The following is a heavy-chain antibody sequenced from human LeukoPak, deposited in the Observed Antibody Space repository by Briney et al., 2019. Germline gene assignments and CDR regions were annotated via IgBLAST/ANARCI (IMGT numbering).Heavy chain of an antibody. CDR2: ISSSSSYI. Sequence: PGGSLRLSCAASGFTFSSYSMNWVRQAPGKGLEWVSSISSSSSYIYYADSVKGRFTISRDNAKSSLYLQMNSLGAEDTAVYYCARGARRWTYYYDSSGYLPPTYFDYWGQGTLVTVSS. CDR1: GFTFSSYS. J-gene: IGHJ4*02. V-gene: IGHV3-21*01. D-gene: IGHD3-22*01. CDR3: ARGARRWTYYYDSSGYLPPTYFDY.